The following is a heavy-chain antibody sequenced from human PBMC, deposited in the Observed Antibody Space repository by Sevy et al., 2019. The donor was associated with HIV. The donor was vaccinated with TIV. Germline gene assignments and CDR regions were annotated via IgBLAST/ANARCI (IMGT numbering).Heavy chain of an antibody. CDR3: AKTLQKLPFHPHYFDY. CDR2: ISATGGST. Sequence: GGSLRLSCGVSGFALRSYTMNWVRQAPGKGLEWVASISATGGSTYYADSVKGRFTISRDVSKSTLYLQMNSLAAEATAMFYCAKTLQKLPFHPHYFDYWGQGTLVTVSS. CDR1: GFALRSYT. J-gene: IGHJ4*02. V-gene: IGHV3-23*01. D-gene: IGHD2-21*02.